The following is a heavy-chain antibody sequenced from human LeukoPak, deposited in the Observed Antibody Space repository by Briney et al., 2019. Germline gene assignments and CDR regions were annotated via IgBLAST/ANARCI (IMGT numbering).Heavy chain of an antibody. J-gene: IGHJ4*02. CDR2: ISYDGSNK. CDR1: GFTFSSYG. Sequence: GTSLRLSCAASGFTFSSYGMHWVRQAPGKGLEWVAVISYDGSNKYYADSVKGRFTISRDNSKNTLYLQMNSLRAEDTAVYYCAKDGGTYSGSSGLDYWGQGTLVTVSS. D-gene: IGHD1-26*01. CDR3: AKDGGTYSGSSGLDY. V-gene: IGHV3-30*18.